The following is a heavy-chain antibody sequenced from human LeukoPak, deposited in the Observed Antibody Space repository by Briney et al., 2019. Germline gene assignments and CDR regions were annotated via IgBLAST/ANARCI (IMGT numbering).Heavy chain of an antibody. J-gene: IGHJ4*02. D-gene: IGHD4/OR15-4a*01. CDR1: GFTFSSYS. CDR2: ISSSSSTI. V-gene: IGHV3-48*04. CDR3: ARGPPYGARCDYLDY. Sequence: PGGSLRLSCAASGFTFSSYSMNWVRQAPGEGLEWVSYISSSSSTIYYADSAKGRFTISRDNAKNSLYLEMNSLRAEDTAVYYCARGPPYGARCDYLDYWGQGALVTVSS.